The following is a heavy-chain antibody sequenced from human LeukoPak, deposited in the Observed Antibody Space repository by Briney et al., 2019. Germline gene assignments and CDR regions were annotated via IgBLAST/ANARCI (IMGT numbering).Heavy chain of an antibody. J-gene: IGHJ6*03. V-gene: IGHV3-15*01. D-gene: IGHD3-10*01. CDR1: GFTFSNAW. Sequence: TGGSLRLSCAASGFTFSNAWMSWVRQAPGKGLEWVGRIKSKTDGGTTDYAAPVKGRFTISRDDSKNTLYLQMNSLKTEDTAVYYCTTDGPNLLWFGALFYYMDVWGKGTTVTVSS. CDR2: IKSKTDGGTT. CDR3: TTDGPNLLWFGALFYYMDV.